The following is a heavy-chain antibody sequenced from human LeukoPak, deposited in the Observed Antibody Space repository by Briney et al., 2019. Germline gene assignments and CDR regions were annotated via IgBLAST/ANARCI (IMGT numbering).Heavy chain of an antibody. D-gene: IGHD4-17*01. V-gene: IGHV3-23*01. CDR3: ARVGDYDAFDI. J-gene: IGHJ3*02. Sequence: LTGGSLRLSCAASGFTFSSYAMSWVRQAPGKGLEWVSAISGSGGSTYYADSVKGRFTISRDNAKNSLYLQMNSLRAEDTAVYYCARVGDYDAFDIWGQGTMVTVSS. CDR2: ISGSGGST. CDR1: GFTFSSYA.